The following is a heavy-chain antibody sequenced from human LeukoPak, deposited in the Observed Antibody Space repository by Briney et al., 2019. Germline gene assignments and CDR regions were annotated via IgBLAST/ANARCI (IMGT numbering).Heavy chain of an antibody. Sequence: EPGGSLRLSCAVSGFTFSSYWMHWVRQAPGKGLVWVSRINSDGSSTSYADSVKGRFTISRDNAKNTLYLQMNSLRAEDTAVYYCAREDVVVVAAYYYGMDVWGQGTTVTVSS. V-gene: IGHV3-74*01. CDR1: GFTFSSYW. D-gene: IGHD2-15*01. CDR2: INSDGSST. J-gene: IGHJ6*02. CDR3: AREDVVVVAAYYYGMDV.